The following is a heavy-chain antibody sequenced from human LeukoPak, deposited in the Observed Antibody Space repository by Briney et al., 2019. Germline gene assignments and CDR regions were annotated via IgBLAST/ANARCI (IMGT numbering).Heavy chain of an antibody. CDR1: GFTFSSYA. Sequence: PGRSLRLSCAASGFTFSSYAMHWVRQAPGKGREGVAVISYDGSNKYYADSVKGRFTISRDNSKNTLYLQMNSLRAEDTAVYYCANLWDSSGYPNFDYWGQGTLVTVSS. CDR2: ISYDGSNK. V-gene: IGHV3-30*18. D-gene: IGHD3-22*01. J-gene: IGHJ4*02. CDR3: ANLWDSSGYPNFDY.